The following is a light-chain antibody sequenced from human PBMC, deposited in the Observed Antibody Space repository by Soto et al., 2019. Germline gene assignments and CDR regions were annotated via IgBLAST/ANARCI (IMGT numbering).Light chain of an antibody. V-gene: IGLV2-14*01. J-gene: IGLJ1*01. CDR3: SSFTSAYTFV. CDR1: SSDVGGYNH. CDR2: EVS. Sequence: SVLAQPASVSGSPGQSIAISCTGTSSDVGGYNHVSWYQQHPGKAPKLLISEVSIRPSGVSDRFSGSKSGNTASLTISGLQTEDEADYYCSSFTSAYTFVFGSGTKVTVL.